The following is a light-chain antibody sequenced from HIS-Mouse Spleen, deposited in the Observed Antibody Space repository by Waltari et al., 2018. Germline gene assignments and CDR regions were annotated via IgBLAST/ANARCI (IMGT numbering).Light chain of an antibody. J-gene: IGLJ3*02. CDR2: DVS. Sequence: QSALTQPRSVSGSPGQSVTIPCTGTSRDAVGYNSFSWYQQHPGKAPKPMIYDVSKRPSGVPDRFSGSKSGNTASLTISGLQAEDEADYYCCSYAGSYGVFGGGTKLTVL. V-gene: IGLV2-11*01. CDR1: SRDAVGYNS. CDR3: CSYAGSYGV.